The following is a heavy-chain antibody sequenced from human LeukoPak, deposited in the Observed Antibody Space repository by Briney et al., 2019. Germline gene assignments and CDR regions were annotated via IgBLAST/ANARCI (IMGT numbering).Heavy chain of an antibody. V-gene: IGHV1-69*04. CDR3: ARGANWEPGYFDY. CDR2: IIPILGIA. J-gene: IGHJ4*02. D-gene: IGHD1-1*01. CDR1: GGTFSSYA. Sequence: SVKVSCKASGGTFSSYAISWVRQAPGQGLEWMGRIIPILGIANYAQKFQGRVTITADKSTSTAYMELSSLRSEDTAVYYCARGANWEPGYFDYWGQGTLVTVSS.